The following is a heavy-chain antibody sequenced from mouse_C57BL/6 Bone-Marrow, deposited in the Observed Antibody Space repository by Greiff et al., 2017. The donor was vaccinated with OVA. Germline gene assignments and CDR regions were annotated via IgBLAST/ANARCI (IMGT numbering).Heavy chain of an antibody. CDR3: TDGYFYAMDY. V-gene: IGHV14-1*01. Sequence: EVQLQQSGAELVRPGASVKLSYTASGFNIKDYYMHWVKQRPEQGLEWIGRIDPEAGDTEYAPKFQGKATMTADTSSNTAYLQLSSLTSEDTAVYYCTDGYFYAMDYWGQGTSVTVSS. J-gene: IGHJ4*01. CDR2: IDPEAGDT. CDR1: GFNIKDYY. D-gene: IGHD2-3*01.